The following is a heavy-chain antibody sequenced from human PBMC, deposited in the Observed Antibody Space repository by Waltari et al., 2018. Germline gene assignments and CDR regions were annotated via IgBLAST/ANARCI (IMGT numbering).Heavy chain of an antibody. CDR1: GFTFNRYN. V-gene: IGHV3-21*01. J-gene: IGHJ4*02. Sequence: EVQLVESGGGLVKPGGSLSLYCVACGFTFNRYNMNWVRQAPAKGLEWVASISSSSNYIDYADSVRSRFTISRDNAKNSLYLQMNSLRAEDTAVYYCAKNFPTPYYFDYWGQGTLVTVSS. CDR2: ISSSSNYI. CDR3: AKNFPTPYYFDY.